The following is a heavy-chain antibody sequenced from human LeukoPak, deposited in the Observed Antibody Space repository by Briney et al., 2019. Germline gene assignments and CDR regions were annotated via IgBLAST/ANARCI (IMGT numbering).Heavy chain of an antibody. Sequence: SETLSLTCAVSDDSFSSHYWTLIRQPPGKGLEWIGYISYIGSTNYNPSLKSRVTISIDTSKNQFSLKLSSVTAADTAVYYCARDLVTVTKGFDIWGQGTMVSVSS. CDR2: ISYIGST. CDR3: ARDLVTVTKGFDI. CDR1: DDSFSSHY. V-gene: IGHV4-59*11. D-gene: IGHD4-17*01. J-gene: IGHJ3*02.